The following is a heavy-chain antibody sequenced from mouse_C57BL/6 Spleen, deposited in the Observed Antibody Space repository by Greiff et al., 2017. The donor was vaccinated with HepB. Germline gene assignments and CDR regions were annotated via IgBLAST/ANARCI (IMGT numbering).Heavy chain of an antibody. J-gene: IGHJ1*03. D-gene: IGHD1-1*01. CDR2: IDPEDGET. V-gene: IGHV14-2*01. CDR3: ARSFYYGSSYGYFDV. Sequence: DVHLVESGAELVKPGASVKLSCTASGFNIKDYYMHWVKQRTEQGLEWIGRIDPEDGETKYAPKFQGKATITADTSSNTAYLQLSSLTSEDTAVYYCARSFYYGSSYGYFDVWGTGTTVTVSS. CDR1: GFNIKDYY.